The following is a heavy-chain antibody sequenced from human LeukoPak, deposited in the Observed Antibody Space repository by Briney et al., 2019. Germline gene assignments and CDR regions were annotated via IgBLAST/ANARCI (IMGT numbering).Heavy chain of an antibody. Sequence: PWGSLRLSCAASGFTFSTYGMHWVRQAPGKGLEWVAIISYDGSNEYYADSVKGRFTISRDNSKNTLYLQMNSLRAADTAVYYCARRRQVGATRSHYWFDPWGQGTLVTVSS. V-gene: IGHV3-30*19. J-gene: IGHJ5*02. D-gene: IGHD1-26*01. CDR1: GFTFSTYG. CDR3: ARRRQVGATRSHYWFDP. CDR2: ISYDGSNE.